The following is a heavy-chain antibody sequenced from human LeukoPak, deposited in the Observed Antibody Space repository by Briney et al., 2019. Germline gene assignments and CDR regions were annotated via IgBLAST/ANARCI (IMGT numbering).Heavy chain of an antibody. CDR2: IYYSGST. D-gene: IGHD3-3*02. V-gene: IGHV4-39*01. Sequence: PSETLSLTCTVSGGSISSSNYYWGWIRQPPGKGLEWIGSIYYSGSTYYNPSLKSRVTISVDTTKHQFSLRLSSVTAADTAVYYCARVGDYLAFYYYYYMDVWGKGTTVTVSS. CDR3: ARVGDYLAFYYYYYMDV. J-gene: IGHJ6*03. CDR1: GGSISSSNYY.